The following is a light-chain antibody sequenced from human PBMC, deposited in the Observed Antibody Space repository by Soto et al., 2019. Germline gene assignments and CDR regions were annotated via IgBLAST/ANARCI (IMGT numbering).Light chain of an antibody. CDR3: SSYTMSTTII. CDR2: EVS. Sequence: QSALTQPASVSGSPGQSITISCTGTNNDVGAHNLVSWYQHHPGKAPRLIISEVSNRPSGVSSRFSASKSGNTASLTISGLQAEDEADYYCSSYTMSTTIIFGRGTQLTVL. V-gene: IGLV2-14*01. J-gene: IGLJ2*01. CDR1: NNDVGAHNL.